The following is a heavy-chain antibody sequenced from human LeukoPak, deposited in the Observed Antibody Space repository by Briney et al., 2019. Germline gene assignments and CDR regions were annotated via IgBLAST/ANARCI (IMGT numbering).Heavy chain of an antibody. CDR3: AREYYYDSSGYYY. V-gene: IGHV1-18*01. CDR1: GYTFTSYG. J-gene: IGHJ4*02. D-gene: IGHD3-22*01. Sequence: GASVKVSCKASGYTFTSYGISWVRQAPGQGLEWMGWISAYNGNTNYAQKLQGRVTMTTDTSTSTAYVELRSLRSDDTAVYYCAREYYYDSSGYYYWGQGTLVTVSS. CDR2: ISAYNGNT.